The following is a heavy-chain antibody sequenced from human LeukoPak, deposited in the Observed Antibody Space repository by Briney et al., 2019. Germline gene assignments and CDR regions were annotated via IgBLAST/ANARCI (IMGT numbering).Heavy chain of an antibody. Sequence: GGSLRLSCAAWGFTFSSYAMHWVRQAGGKGGEGVAVISYDGSNKYYADSVKGRFTISRDNSKNTLYLQMNSLRAEDTAVYYCASGDTAMGPVWDYWGQGTLVTVSS. D-gene: IGHD5-18*01. CDR3: ASGDTAMGPVWDY. CDR1: GFTFSSYA. V-gene: IGHV3-30-3*01. CDR2: ISYDGSNK. J-gene: IGHJ4*02.